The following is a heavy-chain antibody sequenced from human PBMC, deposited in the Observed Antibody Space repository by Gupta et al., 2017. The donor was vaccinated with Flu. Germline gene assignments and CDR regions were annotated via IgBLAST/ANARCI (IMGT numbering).Heavy chain of an antibody. V-gene: IGHV3-23*01. J-gene: IGHJ4*02. D-gene: IGHD6-19*01. CDR3: AKDLSGRFDY. CDR1: GFTFSSYA. CDR2: IRGSGGST. Sequence: EVQLLESGGGLVQPGGSLRLSCAASGFTFSSYAMSWVRQAPGKGLEWVSAIRGSGGSTYSADSVKGRFTISRDKSKNTVYLQMNGLRAEDTAVYYCAKDLSGRFDYWGQGTLVTVSS.